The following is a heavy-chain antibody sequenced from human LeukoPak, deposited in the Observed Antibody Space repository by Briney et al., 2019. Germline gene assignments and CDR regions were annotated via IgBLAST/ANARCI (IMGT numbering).Heavy chain of an antibody. CDR1: GFTFDDYA. J-gene: IGHJ4*02. CDR3: ARHYYGSGRIVD. Sequence: GGSLRLSCAASGFTFDDYAMHWVRQAPGKGLEWVSGISGNSGSIGYADSVKGRFTISRDNAKNSLFLQMNSLSGEDTAVYYCARHYYGSGRIVDWGQGTLVTVSS. D-gene: IGHD3-10*01. V-gene: IGHV3-9*01. CDR2: ISGNSGSI.